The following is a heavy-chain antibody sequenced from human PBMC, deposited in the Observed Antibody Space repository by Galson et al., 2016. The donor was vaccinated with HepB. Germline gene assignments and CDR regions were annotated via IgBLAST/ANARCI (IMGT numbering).Heavy chain of an antibody. CDR3: ARDPFGNNWFDP. CDR2: IYHSGET. D-gene: IGHD3-10*01. Sequence: TLSLTCSVSGGSIRGGGYFWSWIRQYPGKGLEWIAYIYHSGETYYNPSLKDRVTMSVDTSKNQFSLRVTSGTAADTAVYSCARDPFGNNWFDPWGPGTLVTVSS. CDR1: GGSIRGGGYF. V-gene: IGHV4-31*03. J-gene: IGHJ5*02.